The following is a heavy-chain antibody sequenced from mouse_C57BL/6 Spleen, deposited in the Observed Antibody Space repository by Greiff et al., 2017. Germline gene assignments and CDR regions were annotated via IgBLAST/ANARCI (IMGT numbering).Heavy chain of an antibody. CDR1: GFTFSSYA. CDR3: ARDGRGLDY. Sequence: EVMLVESGGGLVKPGGSLKLSCAASGFTFSSYAMSWVRQTPEKRLEWVATISDGGSYTYYPDNVKGRFTISRDNAKNNLYLQMSHLKSEDTAMYYCARDGRGLDYWGQGTTLTVSS. CDR2: ISDGGSYT. V-gene: IGHV5-4*01. J-gene: IGHJ2*01. D-gene: IGHD4-1*01.